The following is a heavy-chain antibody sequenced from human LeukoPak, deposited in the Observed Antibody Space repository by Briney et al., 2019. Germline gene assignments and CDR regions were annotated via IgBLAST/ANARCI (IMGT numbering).Heavy chain of an antibody. CDR1: GGSISSYY. V-gene: IGHV4-59*12. Sequence: SETLSLTCTVSGGSISSYYWSWIRQPPGKGLEWIGYIYYSGSTNYNPSLKSRVTISVDTSKNQFSLKLSSVTAADTAVYYCARGGYYDSSGYYYDFDYWGQGTLVTVSS. CDR3: ARGGYYDSSGYYYDFDY. CDR2: IYYSGST. J-gene: IGHJ4*02. D-gene: IGHD3-22*01.